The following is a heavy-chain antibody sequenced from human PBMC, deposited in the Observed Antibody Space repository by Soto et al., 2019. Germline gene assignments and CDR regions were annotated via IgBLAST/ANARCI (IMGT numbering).Heavy chain of an antibody. D-gene: IGHD3-22*01. J-gene: IGHJ4*02. Sequence: RGSLRLSCAASGFTFSSYAMSWVRQAPGKGLEWVSAISGSGGSTYYADSVKGRFTISRDNSKNTLYLQMNSLRAEDTAVYYCAKDLTYYYDSSGYYPEALDYWGQGTLVTVPS. CDR1: GFTFSSYA. CDR2: ISGSGGST. V-gene: IGHV3-23*01. CDR3: AKDLTYYYDSSGYYPEALDY.